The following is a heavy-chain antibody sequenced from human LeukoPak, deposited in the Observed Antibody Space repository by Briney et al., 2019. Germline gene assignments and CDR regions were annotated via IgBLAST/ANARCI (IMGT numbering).Heavy chain of an antibody. CDR3: ARSLSPLGDAFDI. J-gene: IGHJ3*02. D-gene: IGHD7-27*01. CDR1: GDSMSSSNYF. Sequence: SETLSLTCTVSGDSMSSSNYFWGWIRQPPGKGLEWIGSISNSGSAYYSPSLKSRVAISVDTSNNQFSLKLRSVTAADTVVHYCARSLSPLGDAFDIWGQGTMVTVSS. V-gene: IGHV4-39*01. CDR2: ISNSGSA.